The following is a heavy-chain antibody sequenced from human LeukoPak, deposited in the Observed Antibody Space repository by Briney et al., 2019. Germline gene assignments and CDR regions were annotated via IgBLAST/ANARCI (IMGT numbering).Heavy chain of an antibody. CDR3: ARNRGGDYYNYYFDY. Sequence: GGSLILSCAASEFTFSSYAMSWVRQAPGKGLEWVSTIGAGGASTYYADSVKGRFTISRDNSKSALYLQMNSLRAEDTAVYYCARNRGGDYYNYYFDYWGQGTLVTVSS. V-gene: IGHV3-23*01. D-gene: IGHD1-26*01. CDR2: IGAGGAST. CDR1: EFTFSSYA. J-gene: IGHJ4*02.